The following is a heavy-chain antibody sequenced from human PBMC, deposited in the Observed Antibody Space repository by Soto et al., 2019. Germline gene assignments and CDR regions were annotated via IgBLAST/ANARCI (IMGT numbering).Heavy chain of an antibody. J-gene: IGHJ4*02. CDR2: ISGSGDST. V-gene: IGHV3-23*01. Sequence: EVQLLESGGGLVQPGGSLRLSCAVSGLTSSSYAMGWVRQAPGKGLEWVSVISGSGDSTYYADSVKGRFTISRDNSKNTLYLQMNSLRAEDTAVYYCARDISVTTQAIFDYWGQGTLVTVSS. CDR3: ARDISVTTQAIFDY. D-gene: IGHD4-4*01. CDR1: GLTSSSYA.